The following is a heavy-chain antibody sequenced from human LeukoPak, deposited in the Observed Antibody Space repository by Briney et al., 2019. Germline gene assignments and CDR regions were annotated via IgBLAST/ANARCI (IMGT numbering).Heavy chain of an antibody. D-gene: IGHD6-19*01. CDR2: INWNGGST. CDR1: GFTFEDYG. J-gene: IGHJ4*02. Sequence: GGSLRLSCAASGFTFEDYGMSWVRQVPGKGLEWVSGINWNGGSTGYADSVKGRFSISRDNAKKSLYLQMNSLRAEDTALYYCAKDPRAIAVAGTFDYWGQGTLVTVSS. V-gene: IGHV3-20*04. CDR3: AKDPRAIAVAGTFDY.